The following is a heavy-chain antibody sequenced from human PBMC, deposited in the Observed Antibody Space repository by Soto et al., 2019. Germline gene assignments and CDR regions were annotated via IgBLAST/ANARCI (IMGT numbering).Heavy chain of an antibody. V-gene: IGHV4-59*01. CDR3: ASGRRITIFGVVIDH. Sequence: NPSETLSLTCTVSGGSISSYYWSWIRQPPGKGLEWIGYIYYSGSTNYNPSLKSRVTISVDTSKNQFSLKLSSVTAADTAVYYCASGRRITIFGVVIDHWGQGTLVTAPQ. D-gene: IGHD3-3*01. J-gene: IGHJ4*02. CDR2: IYYSGST. CDR1: GGSISSYY.